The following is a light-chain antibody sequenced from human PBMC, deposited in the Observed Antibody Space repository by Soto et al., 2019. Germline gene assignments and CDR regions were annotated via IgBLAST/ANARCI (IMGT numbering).Light chain of an antibody. CDR3: QQYDSSPYT. Sequence: IVLTQSPGTLSLSPGERATLSCRASQSVSTSYLAWYQQKPGQAPRLLIYGASSRATGIPDRFSGSGSGTDFTLTISRLEPEDFAVSYCQQYDSSPYTFGQGTKLEIK. J-gene: IGKJ2*01. CDR2: GAS. CDR1: QSVSTSY. V-gene: IGKV3-20*01.